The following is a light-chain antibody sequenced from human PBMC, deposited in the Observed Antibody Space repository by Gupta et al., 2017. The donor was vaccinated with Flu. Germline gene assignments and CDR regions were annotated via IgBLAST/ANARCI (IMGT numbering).Light chain of an antibody. CDR2: GAS. CDR3: RQVGSTPRT. Sequence: LISGASTRAAGVPDRFSGGGSGTDYTLTINRLEPEDFAVYYCRQVGSTPRTFGQGTKVEIK. J-gene: IGKJ1*01. V-gene: IGKV3-20*01.